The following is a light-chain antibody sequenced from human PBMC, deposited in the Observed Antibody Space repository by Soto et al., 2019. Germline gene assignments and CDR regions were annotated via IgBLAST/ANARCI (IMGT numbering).Light chain of an antibody. V-gene: IGKV3-11*01. CDR2: DAS. J-gene: IGKJ4*01. CDR3: QQRSNWPLT. Sequence: EIVLTQSPATLSLSPGERVTLSCRASQRVSSYLAWYQQKPGQAPRLLMVDASSRATGIPARFSGSGSGTDFTLTISSLEPEDFAIYYCQQRSNWPLTFGGGTKVEIK. CDR1: QRVSSY.